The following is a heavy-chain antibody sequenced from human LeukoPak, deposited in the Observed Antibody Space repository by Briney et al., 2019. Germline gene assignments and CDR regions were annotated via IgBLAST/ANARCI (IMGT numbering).Heavy chain of an antibody. J-gene: IGHJ6*02. CDR3: ARVLVPAATSRYYYYGIDV. V-gene: IGHV3-33*01. CDR1: GFTLSNYG. D-gene: IGHD2-2*01. CDR2: TWYDGSNK. Sequence: GRSLRLSCAAAGFTLSNYGMHSVCQAPGKGLEWVAVTWYDGSNKSYADSVKGRFTISRDNSKNTLYLQMNSLRAEDTAVYYCARVLVPAATSRYYYYGIDVWGQGTTVTVSS.